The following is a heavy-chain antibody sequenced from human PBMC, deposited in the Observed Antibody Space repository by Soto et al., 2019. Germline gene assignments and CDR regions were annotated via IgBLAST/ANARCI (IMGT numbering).Heavy chain of an antibody. J-gene: IGHJ3*02. V-gene: IGHV3-23*01. CDR2: ISGSGAST. CDR1: GFTFSSYA. CDR3: AKDARSIWTTGHYNDAFEI. D-gene: IGHD1-1*01. Sequence: EVQLLESGGGLVQPGGSLRLSCAASGFTFSSYAMSWVRQAPGKGLEWVSAISGSGASTYYADSVKGRFTISRDNSGNTLYCQMNSLRADDTALYSCAKDARSIWTTGHYNDAFEIWGQGTMVTVSS.